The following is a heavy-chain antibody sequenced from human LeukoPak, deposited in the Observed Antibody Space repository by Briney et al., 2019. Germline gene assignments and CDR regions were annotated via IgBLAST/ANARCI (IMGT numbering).Heavy chain of an antibody. CDR1: GFTFDDYG. D-gene: IGHD6-13*01. CDR3: ARATGIAAAGLLYY. Sequence: GSLRLSCAASGFTFDDYGMSWVRQAPGKGLEWVSGINWNGGSTGYADSVKGRFTISRDNAKNSLYLQMNSLRAEDTALYYCARATGIAAAGLLYYWGQGTLVTVSS. J-gene: IGHJ4*02. V-gene: IGHV3-20*04. CDR2: INWNGGST.